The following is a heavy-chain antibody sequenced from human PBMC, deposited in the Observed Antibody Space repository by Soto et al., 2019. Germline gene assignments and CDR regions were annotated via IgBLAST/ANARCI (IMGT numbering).Heavy chain of an antibody. CDR2: ISRGGNSV. J-gene: IGHJ4*02. CDR1: GFTFNDHY. Sequence: QVQLVESGGGLVKPGGSLRLSCAASGFTFNDHYMSWVRQAPGMGLEWVSYISRGGNSVYYADSVKGRFTISRDNVKNALYLQMNSLRAEDMAVYYCARILQGAGFDYWGQGTLVTVSS. D-gene: IGHD1-26*01. CDR3: ARILQGAGFDY. V-gene: IGHV3-11*01.